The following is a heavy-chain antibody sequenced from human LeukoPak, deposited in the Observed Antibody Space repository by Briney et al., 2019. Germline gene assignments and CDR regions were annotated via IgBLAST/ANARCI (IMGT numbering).Heavy chain of an antibody. CDR1: GGSISSYY. D-gene: IGHD6-13*01. J-gene: IGHJ6*03. CDR3: ARETPIAAAYMDV. CDR2: IYTSGST. V-gene: IGHV4-4*07. Sequence: SETLSLTCTVSGGSISSYYWSWIREPAGKGLEWIGRIYTSGSTNYNPSLKSRVTMSVDTSKSQFSLKLSSVTAADTAVYYCARETPIAAAYMDVWGKGTTVTISS.